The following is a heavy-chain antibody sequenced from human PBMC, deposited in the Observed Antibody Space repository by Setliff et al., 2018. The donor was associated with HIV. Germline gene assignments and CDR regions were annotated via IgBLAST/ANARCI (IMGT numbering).Heavy chain of an antibody. Sequence: SVKVSCKASGGTFSSYAISWVRQAPGQGLEWMGGIIPIFNTANYAQKFQGRVTVTADESTSTAYMELSSLRSEDTAVYYCARIVRPSYYYYYYMDVWGKGTTVTVSS. CDR3: ARIVRPSYYYYYYMDV. CDR1: GGTFSSYA. J-gene: IGHJ6*03. V-gene: IGHV1-69*13. D-gene: IGHD3-10*02. CDR2: IIPIFNTA.